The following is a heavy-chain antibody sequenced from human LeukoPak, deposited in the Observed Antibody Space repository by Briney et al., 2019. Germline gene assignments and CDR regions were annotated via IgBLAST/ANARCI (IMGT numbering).Heavy chain of an antibody. CDR3: ARDRGYCSGGSCYSNWFDP. D-gene: IGHD2-15*01. Sequence: GASVKVSCKASGYTFTSYYMHWVRQAPGQGLEWMGIINPSGGSTSYAQKFQGRVTITRDTSASTAYMELSSLRSEDTAVYYCARDRGYCSGGSCYSNWFDPWGQGTLVTVSS. J-gene: IGHJ5*02. V-gene: IGHV1-46*01. CDR1: GYTFTSYY. CDR2: INPSGGST.